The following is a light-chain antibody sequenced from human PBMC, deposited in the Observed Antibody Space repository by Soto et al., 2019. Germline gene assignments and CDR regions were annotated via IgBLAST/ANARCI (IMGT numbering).Light chain of an antibody. J-gene: IGKJ5*01. CDR2: TVS. V-gene: IGKV2-30*01. CDR3: LQATHWPPT. CDR1: QRLVYSDGTPY. Sequence: DVVMTHSPLSLPVTLGQPASISCRSSQRLVYSDGTPYLNWFPQSPGQSPRRLIYTVSNRDSGVPARFSGSGSGTDFALNISRLEADDGGVHNSLQATHWPPTFGQGTRLEIK.